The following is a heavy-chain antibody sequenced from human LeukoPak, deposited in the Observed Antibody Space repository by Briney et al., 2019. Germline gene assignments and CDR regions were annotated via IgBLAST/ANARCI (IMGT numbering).Heavy chain of an antibody. CDR1: ADSISSSY. D-gene: IGHD1-14*01. V-gene: IGHV4-4*07. Sequence: SETMSLTCTASADSISSSYWSWVRQPAGKGLEWIRRIYSSGITNYNPSLNSRVTMSLDTSKNQFSLKLNSVTAADTALYYCARLNNRVLFDSWGQGTLVTVSS. CDR2: IYSSGIT. CDR3: ARLNNRVLFDS. J-gene: IGHJ4*02.